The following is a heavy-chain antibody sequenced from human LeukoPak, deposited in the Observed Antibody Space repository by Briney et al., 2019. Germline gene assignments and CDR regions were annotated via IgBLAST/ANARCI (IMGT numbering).Heavy chain of an antibody. CDR3: ARAIVGATDLGY. D-gene: IGHD1-26*01. Sequence: PGGSLRLSCAASGLTVRNNFMSWVRQAPGKGLEWVSVIYSDGSTYYEDSVKGRFTISRDTSKNTLSLQMNSLRAEDTAVYYCARAIVGATDLGYWGQGTLVTVSS. CDR2: IYSDGST. J-gene: IGHJ4*02. V-gene: IGHV3-53*05. CDR1: GLTVRNNF.